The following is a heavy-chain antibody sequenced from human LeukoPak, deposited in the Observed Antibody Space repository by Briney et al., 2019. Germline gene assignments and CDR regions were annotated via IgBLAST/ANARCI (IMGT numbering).Heavy chain of an antibody. Sequence: ASVKVSCKASGYTFTSYYMHWERQAPGQGLEWMGIINPSGGSTSYAQKFQGRVTMTRDMSTSTVYMELSSLRSEDTAVYYCARDDYGGNSFVDYWGQGTLVTVSS. CDR3: ARDDYGGNSFVDY. CDR1: GYTFTSYY. J-gene: IGHJ4*02. V-gene: IGHV1-46*01. CDR2: INPSGGST. D-gene: IGHD4-23*01.